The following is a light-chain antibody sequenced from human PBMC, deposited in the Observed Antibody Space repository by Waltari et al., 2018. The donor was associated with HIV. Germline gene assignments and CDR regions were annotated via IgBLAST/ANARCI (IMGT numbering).Light chain of an antibody. J-gene: IGKJ4*01. V-gene: IGKV1-27*01. CDR2: SAS. CDR1: PGISNY. CDR3: QRTYNAPALT. Sequence: IQSTLSPSSLSPSVGVRVSITCRVIPGISNYLNWYRQKPGKVPKLLIYSASSLQSGVPSRFSGSGSGTDFTLTISSLQPEDVATYYGQRTYNAPALTFGGGTKVQIK.